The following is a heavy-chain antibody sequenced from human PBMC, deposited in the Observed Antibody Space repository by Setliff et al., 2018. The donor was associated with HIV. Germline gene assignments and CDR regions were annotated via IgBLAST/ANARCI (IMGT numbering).Heavy chain of an antibody. V-gene: IGHV4-38-2*02. J-gene: IGHJ4*02. CDR3: ARDVLDLVISAYGF. Sequence: SETLSLTCAVSGYSISSGYYWGWIRQPPGKGLEWIGSIYHSGSTYYNPSLKSRVTISVDTSKNQSSLKLSSVTAADTAVYYCARDVLDLVISAYGFWGQGIPVTVSS. CDR2: IYHSGST. D-gene: IGHD6-6*01. CDR1: GYSISSGYY.